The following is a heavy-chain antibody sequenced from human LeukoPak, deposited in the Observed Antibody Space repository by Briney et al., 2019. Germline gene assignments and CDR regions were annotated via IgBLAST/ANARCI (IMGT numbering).Heavy chain of an antibody. CDR2: ISSSSSYI. Sequence: GGSLRLSCAASGFTFSSYSMNWVRQAPGKGLEWVSSISSSSSYIYYADSVKGRFTISRDNAKNSLYLQMNSLRAEDTAVYYCAKDSPPRYCSSTSCSFDYWGQGTLVTVSS. D-gene: IGHD2-2*01. CDR1: GFTFSSYS. J-gene: IGHJ4*02. CDR3: AKDSPPRYCSSTSCSFDY. V-gene: IGHV3-21*04.